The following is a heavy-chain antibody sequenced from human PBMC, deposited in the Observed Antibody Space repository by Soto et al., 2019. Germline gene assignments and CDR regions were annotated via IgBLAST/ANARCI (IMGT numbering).Heavy chain of an antibody. J-gene: IGHJ4*02. V-gene: IGHV3-33*01. CDR3: AREGGSSGYPVYFDS. D-gene: IGHD3-22*01. CDR2: IWFDGSKR. CDR1: GFSFSKFA. Sequence: VGSLRLSCAASGFSFSKFAMHWVRQAPGKGLECVAVIWFDGSKRDYADSVKGRFTVSRDNSENTLSLQMNNLRAEDTGVYYCAREGGSSGYPVYFDSWGQGTVVTSPQ.